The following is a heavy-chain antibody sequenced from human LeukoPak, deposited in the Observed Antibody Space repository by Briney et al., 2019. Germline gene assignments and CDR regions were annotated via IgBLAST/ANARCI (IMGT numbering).Heavy chain of an antibody. D-gene: IGHD1-26*01. J-gene: IGHJ4*02. CDR2: LNPNSGGT. V-gene: IGHV1-2*02. Sequence: ASVKVSSKASGYTFPGYYMPWVRQAPGQGLEWMGWLNPNSGGTNYAQKFQGRVTMTRDTSISTAYMELSRLRSDDTAVYYCARDRASYSGSYYQLGYWGQGTLVTVSS. CDR1: GYTFPGYY. CDR3: ARDRASYSGSYYQLGY.